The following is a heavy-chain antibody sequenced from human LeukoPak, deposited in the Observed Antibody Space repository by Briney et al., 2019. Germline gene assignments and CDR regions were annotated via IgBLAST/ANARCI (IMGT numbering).Heavy chain of an antibody. CDR2: TKEDGSGS. CDR1: GFSFSYYW. CDR3: AKGGVVGTRYYFDS. Sequence: GGSLRLSCAASGFSFSYYWMSWVPQAPGKGLEGVANTKEDGSGSSYVDSVKGRFTISRDNAKNSLYLQMNSLRAEDTAVYYCAKGGVVGTRYYFDSWGQGTLVTVSS. J-gene: IGHJ4*02. V-gene: IGHV3-7*01. D-gene: IGHD2-15*01.